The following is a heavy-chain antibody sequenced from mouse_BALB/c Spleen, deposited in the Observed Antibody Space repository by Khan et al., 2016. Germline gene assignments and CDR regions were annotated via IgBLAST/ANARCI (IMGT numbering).Heavy chain of an antibody. J-gene: IGHJ3*01. CDR1: GYTFTAYW. V-gene: IGHV1-7*01. D-gene: IGHD1-1*02. Sequence: VQLQESGAEVAKPGASVKMSCKASGYTFTAYWIHWVKQRPGPGLEWIGYIDPSTSYTEYNQKLQDKATLTTDKSSSTAYMQLSSLTSEDSAFYSCASRGLCGIFAYWGQGTLVTVAA. CDR3: ASRGLCGIFAY. CDR2: IDPSTSYT.